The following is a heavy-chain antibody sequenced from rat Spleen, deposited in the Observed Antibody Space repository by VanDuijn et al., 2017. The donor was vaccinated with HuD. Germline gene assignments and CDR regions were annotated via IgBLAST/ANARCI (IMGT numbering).Heavy chain of an antibody. V-gene: IGHV2-41*01. CDR1: GFSLTTYN. CDR3: ARASTRIYWYFEV. D-gene: IGHD1-4*01. J-gene: IGHJ1*01. CDR2: IWNTGGT. Sequence: QVQLKESGPGLVQPSQTLSLTCTVAGFSLTTYNVHWVRQPPGKDLEWMGIIWNTGGTQYNSALKSRLSISRDTSERQVFLKMNSLQPEDTATYYCARASTRIYWYFEVWGPGTMVTVSS.